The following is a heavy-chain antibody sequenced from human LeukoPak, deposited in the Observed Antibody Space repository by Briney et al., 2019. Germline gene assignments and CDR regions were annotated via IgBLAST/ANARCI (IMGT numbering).Heavy chain of an antibody. D-gene: IGHD6-19*01. CDR2: ISAYNGDT. V-gene: IGHV1-18*01. CDR3: VRDPSNTSGWRTWFDP. J-gene: IGHJ5*02. Sequence: ASVKVSCKASGYTFTSHGISWVRQAPGQGLEWMGWISAYNGDTKYAQNLQGRVTLTTYTLTTTAYLELRSLTSDDTAVYYCVRDPSNTSGWRTWFDPWGQGTLVTVSS. CDR1: GYTFTSHG.